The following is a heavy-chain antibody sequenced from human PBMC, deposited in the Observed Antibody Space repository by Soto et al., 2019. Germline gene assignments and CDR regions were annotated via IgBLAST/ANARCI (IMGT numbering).Heavy chain of an antibody. J-gene: IGHJ4*02. CDR3: ARSGTSRIQLYYFDF. Sequence: GESLKISCAASGFTFSSYSMKWVRQAPGKGLEWVASMSSSRSYIYYADSVKGRFTISRDNAKNSLYLQMNSLRAEDTAVYYGARSGTSRIQLYYFDFWGQGTMVTVSS. D-gene: IGHD5-18*01. CDR2: MSSSRSYI. CDR1: GFTFSSYS. V-gene: IGHV3-21*01.